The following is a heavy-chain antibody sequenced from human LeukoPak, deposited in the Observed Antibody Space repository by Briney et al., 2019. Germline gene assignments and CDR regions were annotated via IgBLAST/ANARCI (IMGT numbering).Heavy chain of an antibody. V-gene: IGHV4-39*07. D-gene: IGHD2-15*01. CDR2: IYYSGST. CDR3: ARSTYCSGGSCSHNWFDP. CDR1: GGSISSSSYY. J-gene: IGHJ5*02. Sequence: SETLSLTCTVSGGSISSSSYYWGWIRQPPGKGLEWIGSIYYSGSTYYNPSLKSRVTTSVDTSKNQFSLKLSSVTAADTAVYYCARSTYCSGGSCSHNWFDPWGQGTLVTVSS.